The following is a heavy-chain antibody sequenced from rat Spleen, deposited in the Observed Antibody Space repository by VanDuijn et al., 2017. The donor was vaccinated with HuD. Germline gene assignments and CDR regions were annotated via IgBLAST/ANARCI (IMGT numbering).Heavy chain of an antibody. D-gene: IGHD5-1*01. Sequence: EVQLVESGGGLVQPGRSMKLSCAASGFTFSNYDMAWVRQAPTKGLEWVASITRNSGTTYYRDSVKGRFTVSRDNAKSTLYLQMNSLRFEDTATYYCANNWELYYWGQGVMVTVSS. V-gene: IGHV5-25*01. CDR3: ANNWELYY. CDR2: ITRNSGTT. J-gene: IGHJ2*01. CDR1: GFTFSNYD.